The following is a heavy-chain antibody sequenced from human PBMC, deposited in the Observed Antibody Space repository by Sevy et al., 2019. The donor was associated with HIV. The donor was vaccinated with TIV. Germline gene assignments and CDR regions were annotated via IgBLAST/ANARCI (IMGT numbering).Heavy chain of an antibody. J-gene: IGHJ4*02. D-gene: IGHD3-22*01. V-gene: IGHV1-2*02. CDR3: ARGSSSGLENYYFDY. Sequence: ASVKVSCKASGYTFTSYYMHWVRQAPGQGLEWMGWINPNSGGTNYAQKFQGRVTMTRDTSISTAYMELSRLRSDDTAVYYCARGSSSGLENYYFDYWGQGTLVTVSS. CDR1: GYTFTSYY. CDR2: INPNSGGT.